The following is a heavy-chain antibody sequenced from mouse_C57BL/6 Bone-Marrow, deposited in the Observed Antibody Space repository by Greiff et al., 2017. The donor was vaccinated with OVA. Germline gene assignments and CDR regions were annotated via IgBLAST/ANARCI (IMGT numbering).Heavy chain of an antibody. CDR3: ARGLVTFAY. Sequence: EVKLVESGGDLVKPGGSLKLSCAASGFTFSSYGMSWVRQTPDKRLEWVATISSGGSYTYYPDSVKGRFTISRDNAKNTLYLQMSSLKSEDAAMYYCARGLVTFAYWGQGTLVTVSA. CDR1: GFTFSSYG. D-gene: IGHD2-2*01. CDR2: ISSGGSYT. V-gene: IGHV5-6*01. J-gene: IGHJ3*01.